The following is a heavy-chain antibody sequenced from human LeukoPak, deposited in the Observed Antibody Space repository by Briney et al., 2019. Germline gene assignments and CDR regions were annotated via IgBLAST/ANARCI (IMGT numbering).Heavy chain of an antibody. CDR3: ARVDIVAAGPNYYYGMDV. V-gene: IGHV4-59*01. CDR1: GGSISSYY. CDR2: IYYSGST. Sequence: SETLSLTCTVSGGSISSYYWSWIRQPPGKGLEWIGYIYYSGSTNYNPSLKSRVTISVDTSKNQFSLKLGSVTAADTAVYYCARVDIVAAGPNYYYGMDVWGKGTTVTVSS. D-gene: IGHD5-12*01. J-gene: IGHJ6*04.